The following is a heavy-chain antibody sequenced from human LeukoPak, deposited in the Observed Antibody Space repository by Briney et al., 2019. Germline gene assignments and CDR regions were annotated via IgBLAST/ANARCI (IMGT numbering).Heavy chain of an antibody. CDR3: AKDHGV. CDR2: ISISADTT. CDR1: GFTFSVYP. J-gene: IGHJ4*02. Sequence: PGGSLRLSCAASGFTFSVYPMSWVRQAPGKGLEWVSAISISADTTYYAGSVKGRFTISRDNSKNTLYLQMNSLRAEDTAVYYCAKDHGVWGQGTLVTVSS. V-gene: IGHV3-23*01.